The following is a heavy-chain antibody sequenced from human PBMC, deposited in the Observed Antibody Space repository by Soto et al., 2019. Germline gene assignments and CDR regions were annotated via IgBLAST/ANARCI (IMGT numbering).Heavy chain of an antibody. CDR2: ISGSDGKT. Sequence: PGGSLRLSCAASGFSFGSYALSWVRQAPGKGLEWVSTISGSDGKTFYADSVKGRFSISRDTSQSALYLQMNSLRADDTAMYYCARWSYLDYWGQGTRVTASS. CDR3: ARWSYLDY. CDR1: GFSFGSYA. V-gene: IGHV3-23*01. D-gene: IGHD3-3*01. J-gene: IGHJ4*02.